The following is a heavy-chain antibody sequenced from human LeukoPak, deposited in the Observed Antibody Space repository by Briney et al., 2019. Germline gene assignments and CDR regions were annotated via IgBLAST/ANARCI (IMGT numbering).Heavy chain of an antibody. Sequence: ASVKVSCKASGYTFTSYDINWVRQATGQGLEWMGWMNPNSGNTGYAQKFQGRVTMTRNTSISKAYMELSSLRSEDTAVYYCARGGPKQLGVPEYYMDVWGKGTTVTVSS. V-gene: IGHV1-8*01. CDR3: ARGGPKQLGVPEYYMDV. J-gene: IGHJ6*03. D-gene: IGHD6-6*01. CDR1: GYTFTSYD. CDR2: MNPNSGNT.